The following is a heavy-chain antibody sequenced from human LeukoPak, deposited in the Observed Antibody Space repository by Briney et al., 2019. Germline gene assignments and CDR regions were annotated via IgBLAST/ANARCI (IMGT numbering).Heavy chain of an antibody. CDR2: INAGNGNT. Sequence: ASVKVSCKASGCTFTSYAMHWVRQAPGRRLEWMGWINAGNGNTKYSQKFQGRVTITRDTSATTAYMELSSLRSEDTAVYYCAREYYDYVWGSYRYWYYFDYWGQGTLVTVSS. CDR3: AREYYDYVWGSYRYWYYFDY. CDR1: GCTFTSYA. J-gene: IGHJ4*02. D-gene: IGHD3-16*02. V-gene: IGHV1-3*01.